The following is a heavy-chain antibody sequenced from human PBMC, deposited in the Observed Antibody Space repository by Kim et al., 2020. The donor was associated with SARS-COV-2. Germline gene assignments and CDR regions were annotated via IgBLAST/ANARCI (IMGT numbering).Heavy chain of an antibody. CDR2: IIPILGIA. CDR3: ASGRGLTVVNPLDY. J-gene: IGHJ4*02. D-gene: IGHD2-15*01. V-gene: IGHV1-69*04. Sequence: SVKVSCKASGGTFSSYAISWVRQAPGQGLEWMGRIIPILGIANYAQKFQGRVTITADKSTSTAYMELSSLRSEDTAVYYCASGRGLTVVNPLDYWGQGTLVTVSS. CDR1: GGTFSSYA.